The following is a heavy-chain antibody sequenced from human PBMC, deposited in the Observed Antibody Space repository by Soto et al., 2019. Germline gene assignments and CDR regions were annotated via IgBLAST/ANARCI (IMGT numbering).Heavy chain of an antibody. CDR2: IYYSGST. CDR3: ARTEKYYYDSSGVYAFDI. CDR1: GGSICSGGYY. Sequence: ASETLSLTCTVSGGSICSGGYYWSWIRQHPGKGLEWIGYIYYSGSTYYNPSLKSRVTISVDTSKNQFSLKLSSVTAADTAVYYCARTEKYYYDSSGVYAFDIWGQGTMVTVSS. J-gene: IGHJ3*02. V-gene: IGHV4-31*03. D-gene: IGHD3-22*01.